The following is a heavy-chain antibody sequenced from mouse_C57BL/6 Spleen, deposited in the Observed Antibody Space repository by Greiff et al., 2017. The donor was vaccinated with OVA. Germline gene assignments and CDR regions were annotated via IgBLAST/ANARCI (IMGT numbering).Heavy chain of an antibody. CDR2: IHPNSGST. CDR3: ARFGDEYDEGVDY. Sequence: QVQLQQPGAELVKPGASVKLSCKASGYTFTSYWMHWVKQRPGQGLEWIGMIHPNSGSTNYNEKFKSKATLTVDKSSSTAYMQLSSLTSEDSAVYYCARFGDEYDEGVDYWGQGTTLTVSS. CDR1: GYTFTSYW. V-gene: IGHV1-64*01. J-gene: IGHJ2*01. D-gene: IGHD2-4*01.